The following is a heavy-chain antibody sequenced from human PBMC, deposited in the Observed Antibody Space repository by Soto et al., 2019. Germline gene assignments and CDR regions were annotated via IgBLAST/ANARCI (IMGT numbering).Heavy chain of an antibody. J-gene: IGHJ4*02. Sequence: GGSLRLSCAASGFTFSSYSMNWVRQAPGKGLEWVSYISSSSSTIYYADSVKGGFTIDRDNAKNSLYLQMNSLRAEDTAVYYCAGDQVSFLYSGYDLIQWGQGTLVTVSS. CDR2: ISSSSSTI. CDR3: AGDQVSFLYSGYDLIQ. V-gene: IGHV3-48*01. D-gene: IGHD5-12*01. CDR1: GFTFSSYS.